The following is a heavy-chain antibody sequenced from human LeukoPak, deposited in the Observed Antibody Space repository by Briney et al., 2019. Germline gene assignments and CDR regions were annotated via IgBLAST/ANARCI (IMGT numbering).Heavy chain of an antibody. Sequence: GGSLRLSCTGSGFTFSSYSMNWVRQAPGKGLEWVSSISTSSSYIYYADSVKGRFTISRDNAKNSLYLQMNSLRAEDTAVYYCARVALYYGSGTPFDPWGQGTLVTVSS. CDR3: ARVALYYGSGTPFDP. CDR2: ISTSSSYI. D-gene: IGHD3-10*01. J-gene: IGHJ5*02. CDR1: GFTFSSYS. V-gene: IGHV3-21*01.